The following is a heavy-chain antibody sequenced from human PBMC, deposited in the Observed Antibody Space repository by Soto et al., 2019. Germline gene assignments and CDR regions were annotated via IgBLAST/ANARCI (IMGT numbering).Heavy chain of an antibody. Sequence: PSETLSLTCTVSGGSISSSSYYWGWIRQPPGKGLEWIGSIYYSGSTYYNPSLKSRVTISVDTSKNQFSLKLSSVTAADTAVYYCARLSSGWYWYFDLWGRGTLVTVSS. J-gene: IGHJ2*01. CDR3: ARLSSGWYWYFDL. CDR2: IYYSGST. V-gene: IGHV4-39*01. D-gene: IGHD6-19*01. CDR1: GGSISSSSYY.